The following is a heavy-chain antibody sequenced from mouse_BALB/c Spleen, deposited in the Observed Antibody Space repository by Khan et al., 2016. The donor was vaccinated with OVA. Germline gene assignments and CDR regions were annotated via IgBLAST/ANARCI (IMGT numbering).Heavy chain of an antibody. Sequence: QVQLKQSGPGLVAPSQSLSITCTVSGFSLTDYGVSWIRQRPGKGLEWLGLIWGGGSIYYDSALKSRLSIRKDNSKRHVFLKMNSMLTDDTAMYYCANLYDAHYYAMDYWGQGTSVTVSS. J-gene: IGHJ4*01. CDR2: IWGGGSI. CDR1: GFSLTDYG. D-gene: IGHD2-1*01. V-gene: IGHV2-6-5*01. CDR3: ANLYDAHYYAMDY.